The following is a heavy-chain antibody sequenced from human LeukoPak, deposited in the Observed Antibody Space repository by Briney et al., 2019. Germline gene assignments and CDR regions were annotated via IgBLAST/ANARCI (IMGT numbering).Heavy chain of an antibody. CDR1: GFTFSSYG. V-gene: IGHV3-30*02. Sequence: GGSLRLSCAASGFTFSSYGMHWVRQAPGKGLEWVAFIRYDGSNKYYADSVKGRFTISRDNSKNTLYLQMNSLRAEDTAVYYCAKDRVGATMADYWGQGTLVTVSS. CDR2: IRYDGSNK. J-gene: IGHJ4*02. CDR3: AKDRVGATMADY. D-gene: IGHD1-26*01.